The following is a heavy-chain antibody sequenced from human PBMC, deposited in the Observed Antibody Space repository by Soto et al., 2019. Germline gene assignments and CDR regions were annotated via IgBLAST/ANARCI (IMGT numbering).Heavy chain of an antibody. Sequence: QVQLVESGGGLVKPGGSLRLSCAASGFTFSDYYMSWIRQAPGRGLEWVSYISSSGSTIYYADSVKGRFTISRDNAKNSLYLQMNSLRAEDTAVYYCARTMVRGVMTLQHYYYMDVWGKGTTVTVSS. V-gene: IGHV3-11*01. D-gene: IGHD3-10*01. CDR2: ISSSGSTI. J-gene: IGHJ6*03. CDR3: ARTMVRGVMTLQHYYYMDV. CDR1: GFTFSDYY.